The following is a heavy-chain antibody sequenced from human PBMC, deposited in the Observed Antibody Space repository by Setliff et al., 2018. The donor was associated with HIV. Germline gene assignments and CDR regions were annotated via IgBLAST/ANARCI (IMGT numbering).Heavy chain of an antibody. D-gene: IGHD1-26*01. CDR2: ISSSDGTI. Sequence: GGSLRLSCAASGFAFSTYDMNWVRQAPGKGLEWVAYISSSDGTIYYGDSVKGRFTISRDNAKNSLYLQMNSLRAEDTAVYYCARVSGATRDYYYYYMDVWGKGTTVTVSS. J-gene: IGHJ6*03. V-gene: IGHV3-48*03. CDR1: GFAFSTYD. CDR3: ARVSGATRDYYYYYMDV.